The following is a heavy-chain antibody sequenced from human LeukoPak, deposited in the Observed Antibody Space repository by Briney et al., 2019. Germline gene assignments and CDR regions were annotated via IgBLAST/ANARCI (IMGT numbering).Heavy chain of an antibody. CDR2: IYYSGST. V-gene: IGHV4-59*08. D-gene: IGHD2-2*01. CDR3: ARQEYPWYFDY. CDR1: GGSISSYY. J-gene: IGHJ4*02. Sequence: SETLSLTCTVSGGSISSYYWSWIRQPPGNGLEWIGYIYYSGSTNYNPSLKSRVTISVDTSKNQFSLKLSSVTAADTAVYYCARQEYPWYFDYWGQRTLVTVSS.